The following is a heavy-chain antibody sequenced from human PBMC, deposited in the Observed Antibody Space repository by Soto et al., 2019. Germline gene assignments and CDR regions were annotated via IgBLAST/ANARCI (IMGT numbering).Heavy chain of an antibody. CDR3: ARGSTTENVDS. V-gene: IGHV4-30-4*01. CDR1: GASIYNGGYF. Sequence: QVQLQESGPGLVRPSQTLSLTCSVSGASIYNGGYFWSWIRQSPGKGREWIRHIHNSGNPYNNPSLSSRVNMSADTSMNKFSLALTSVTAADTATYYCARGSTTENVDSWGQGILVTVSS. CDR2: IHNSGNP. J-gene: IGHJ4*02.